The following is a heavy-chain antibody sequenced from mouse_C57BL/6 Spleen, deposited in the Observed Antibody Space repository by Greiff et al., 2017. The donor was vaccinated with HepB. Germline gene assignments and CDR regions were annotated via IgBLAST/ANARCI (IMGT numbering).Heavy chain of an antibody. CDR3: ARSGTTVVDFDY. CDR2: IDPEDGDT. V-gene: IGHV14-2*01. CDR1: GFNINDYY. D-gene: IGHD1-1*01. J-gene: IGHJ2*01. Sequence: EVKLMESGAELVKPGASVKLSCTASGFNINDYYMHWVKQRTEQGPEWIGRIDPEDGDTKYAPKFQGKATITADTSSNTAYLQLSSLTSEDTAVYYCARSGTTVVDFDYWGQGTTLTVSS.